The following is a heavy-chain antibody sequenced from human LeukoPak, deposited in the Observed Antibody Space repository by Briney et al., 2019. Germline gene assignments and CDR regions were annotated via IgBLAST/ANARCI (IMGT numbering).Heavy chain of an antibody. CDR1: GYTFTSYA. CDR2: INTNTGNP. V-gene: IGHV7-4-1*02. Sequence: ASVKVSCKASGYTFTSYAMNRVRQAPGQGLEWMGWINTNTGNPTYAQGFTGRFVFSLDTSVSTAYLQISSLKAEDTAVYYCARDRDIVVVPAALDYWGQGTLVTVSS. J-gene: IGHJ4*02. CDR3: ARDRDIVVVPAALDY. D-gene: IGHD2-2*01.